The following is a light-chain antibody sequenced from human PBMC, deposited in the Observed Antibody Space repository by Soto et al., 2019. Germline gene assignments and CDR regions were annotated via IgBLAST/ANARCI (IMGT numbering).Light chain of an antibody. CDR3: QQYGSSPLT. V-gene: IGKV3-20*01. CDR2: GAS. Sequence: IVLTQSPGTLSLSPGERATLSCRASQSVSSNLAWYQQKPGQAPRLLIYGASSRATGIPDRFSGSGSGTDFTLTISRLEPEDFAVYYCQQYGSSPLTFGGGTKVDIK. CDR1: QSVSSN. J-gene: IGKJ4*01.